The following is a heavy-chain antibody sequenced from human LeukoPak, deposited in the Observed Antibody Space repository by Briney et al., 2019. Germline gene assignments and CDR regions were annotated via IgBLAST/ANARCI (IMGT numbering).Heavy chain of an antibody. D-gene: IGHD2-15*01. CDR3: AKGSLEGGFDF. CDR1: GDSVSSTGAA. J-gene: IGHJ4*02. V-gene: IGHV6-1*01. Sequence: SQTLSLTCAISGDSVSSTGAAWNCIRQSPSRGLECLGMTYYRSKWYNDYAVSVKDRMTINPDTSKNQFSLQMNSVAPDDTAVYYCAKGSLEGGFDFWGQGTLVTVSS. CDR2: TYYRSKWYN.